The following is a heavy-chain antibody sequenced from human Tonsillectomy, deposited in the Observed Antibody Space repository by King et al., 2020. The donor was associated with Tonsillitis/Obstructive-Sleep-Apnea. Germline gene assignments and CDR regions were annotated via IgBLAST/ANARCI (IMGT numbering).Heavy chain of an antibody. D-gene: IGHD3-22*01. Sequence: VQLQQWGPPLLKPSETLSLTCAVYGGSFSGYYWSWIRQPPGKGLEWIGEINHSGSTNYNPSLKSRVTISVDTSKNQFSLKLSSVTAADTAVYYCASATYYYDSSGYKAVWFDPWGQGTLVTVSS. V-gene: IGHV4-34*01. CDR3: ASATYYYDSSGYKAVWFDP. J-gene: IGHJ5*02. CDR2: INHSGST. CDR1: GGSFSGYY.